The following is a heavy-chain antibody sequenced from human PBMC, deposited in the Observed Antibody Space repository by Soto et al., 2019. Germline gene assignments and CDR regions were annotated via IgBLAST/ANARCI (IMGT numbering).Heavy chain of an antibody. J-gene: IGHJ1*01. CDR3: ERDPRSITGTTSSEDFQH. D-gene: IGHD1-20*01. V-gene: IGHV1-69*01. CDR1: GGTFNGYA. CDR2: IIPLLGIT. Sequence: QAQLMQSGAEVKKPGSSVKVSCKASGGTFNGYAINWVRQDPGQGLEWMGGIIPLLGITNYAKKIQGRITIVADEYTGTTCMDLRGLGSDDTVVYYCERDPRSITGTTSSEDFQHWGQGTLVGVSS.